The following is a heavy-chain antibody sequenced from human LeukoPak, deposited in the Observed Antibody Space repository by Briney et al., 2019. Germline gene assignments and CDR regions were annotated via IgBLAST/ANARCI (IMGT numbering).Heavy chain of an antibody. CDR2: IYYSGST. CDR3: ARDLAKSAFDI. V-gene: IGHV4-39*07. Sequence: PSETLSLTCTVSGGSISSSSYYWGWIRQPPGKGLEWIGSIYYSGSTYYNPSLKSRVTISVDTSKNQFSLKLSSVTAADTAVYYCARDLAKSAFDIWGQGTMVTVSS. J-gene: IGHJ3*02. CDR1: GGSISSSSYY.